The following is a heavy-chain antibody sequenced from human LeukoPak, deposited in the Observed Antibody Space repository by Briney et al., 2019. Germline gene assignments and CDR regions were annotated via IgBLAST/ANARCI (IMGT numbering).Heavy chain of an antibody. CDR3: GTTSYYYDSSDY. D-gene: IGHD3-22*01. J-gene: IGHJ4*02. CDR2: IYTSGST. V-gene: IGHV4-61*02. Sequence: SETLSLTCTVSGGSISSGSYYWSWIRQPAGKGLEWIGRIYTSGSTNYNPSLKSRVTISVDTSKNQFSLKLSSVTAADTAVYYCGTTSYYYDSSDYWGQGTLVTVSS. CDR1: GGSISSGSYY.